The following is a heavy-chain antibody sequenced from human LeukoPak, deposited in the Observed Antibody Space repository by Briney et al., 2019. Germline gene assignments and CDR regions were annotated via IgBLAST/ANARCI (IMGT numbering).Heavy chain of an antibody. Sequence: LPGGSLRLSCAASGFAIGAYYMSWVRQAPGKGLEWVADINQDGRNEYYVGPVKGRFTISRDNVKNSLFLQLNSLRAEDTAVYYCARDSWNYPDGSAFDIWGQGTMVTVSS. D-gene: IGHD3-16*02. J-gene: IGHJ3*02. V-gene: IGHV3-7*01. CDR1: GFAIGAYY. CDR2: INQDGRNE. CDR3: ARDSWNYPDGSAFDI.